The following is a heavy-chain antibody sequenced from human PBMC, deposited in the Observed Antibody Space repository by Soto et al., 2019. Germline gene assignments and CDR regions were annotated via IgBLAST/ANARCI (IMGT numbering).Heavy chain of an antibody. D-gene: IGHD3-3*01. V-gene: IGHV3-23*01. CDR2: ITGRGGST. Sequence: PGGSLRLSCAASGFTFSSYAISWVRQTPGKGLDWVSSITGRGGSTYYADSVKGRFTISRDNSKNTLHLQMSSLRAEDTAVYYCAKGRGVTYYDFLRYYYYGLDVWGQGTTVTVSS. CDR1: GFTFSSYA. J-gene: IGHJ6*02. CDR3: AKGRGVTYYDFLRYYYYGLDV.